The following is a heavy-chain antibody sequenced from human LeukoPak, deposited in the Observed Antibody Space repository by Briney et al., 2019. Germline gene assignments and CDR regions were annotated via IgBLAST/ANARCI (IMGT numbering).Heavy chain of an antibody. D-gene: IGHD6-13*01. Sequence: PSETLSLTCTVPGGAISSSSYWAWIRQPPGKGLEWIGNIYYSGSTYYNPSLKSRVTISVDTSKNHFSLKLSSVTAADTAVYNCARVGSSWPHYYFDYWGQGTQVTVSS. CDR2: IYYSGST. CDR3: ARVGSSWPHYYFDY. CDR1: GGAISSSSY. V-gene: IGHV4-39*07. J-gene: IGHJ4*02.